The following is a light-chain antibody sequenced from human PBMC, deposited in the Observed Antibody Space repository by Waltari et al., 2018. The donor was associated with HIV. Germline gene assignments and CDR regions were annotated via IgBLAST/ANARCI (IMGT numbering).Light chain of an antibody. J-gene: IGLJ3*02. Sequence: QSVVTQPPSVSGTPGQTVTISCSGSTSNIGIKTVNWYQHLPGTAPKRLIYGNYQRPSGVPDRFSASKSGTSASLAISGLQSEDEADYYCASWDASLNGWVFGGGTKLNVL. CDR2: GNY. CDR1: TSNIGIKT. V-gene: IGLV1-44*01. CDR3: ASWDASLNGWV.